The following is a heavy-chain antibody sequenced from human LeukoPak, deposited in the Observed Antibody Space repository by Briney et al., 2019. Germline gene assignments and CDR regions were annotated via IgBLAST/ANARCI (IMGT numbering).Heavy chain of an antibody. CDR3: ARAPKIYYGSGRRGMDV. Sequence: GRSLRLSCAASGFTFSSYAMHWVRQAPGKGXXXXXXXXYDGSNKYYADSVKGRFTISRDNSKNTLYLQMNSLRAEDTAVYYCARAPKIYYGSGRRGMDVWGKGTTVTVSS. J-gene: IGHJ6*04. D-gene: IGHD3-10*01. CDR2: XXYDGSNK. V-gene: IGHV3-30*01. CDR1: GFTFSSYA.